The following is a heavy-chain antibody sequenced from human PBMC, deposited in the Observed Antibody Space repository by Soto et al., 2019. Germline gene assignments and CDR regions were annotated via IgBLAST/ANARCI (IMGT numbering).Heavy chain of an antibody. J-gene: IGHJ5*02. CDR1: GYTFTGYY. D-gene: IGHD3-3*01. Sequence: ASVKVSCKASGYTFTGYYMHWVRQAPGQGLEWMGWINPNSGGTNYAQKFQGWVTMTRDTSISTAYMELSRLRSDDTAVYHCARGVVFWSGYLLSHGFAPWGRGTLVTVSS. CDR2: INPNSGGT. CDR3: ARGVVFWSGYLLSHGFAP. V-gene: IGHV1-2*04.